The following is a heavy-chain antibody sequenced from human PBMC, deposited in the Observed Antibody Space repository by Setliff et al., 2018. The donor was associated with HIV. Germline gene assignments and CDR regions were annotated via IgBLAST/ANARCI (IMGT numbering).Heavy chain of an antibody. Sequence: ASVKVSCKGSGYRFMSYGFTWVRQAPGQGLEWVGWTSSFSGATKYSQNLQGRVTMTTDTSTNTDYMELRSLKSDDTAVYYCAREVDGLELDHWGQGTLVTVSS. CDR1: GYRFMSYG. V-gene: IGHV1-18*01. CDR3: AREVDGLELDH. CDR2: TSSFSGAT. J-gene: IGHJ4*02.